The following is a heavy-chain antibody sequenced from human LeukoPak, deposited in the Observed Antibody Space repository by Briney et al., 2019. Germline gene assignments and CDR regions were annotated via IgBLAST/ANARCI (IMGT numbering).Heavy chain of an antibody. V-gene: IGHV4-59*01. CDR3: AGARILTGSPYYYYYYGMDV. CDR2: IYYSGST. Sequence: SETLSLTCTVSGGSISSYYWSWIRQPPGKGLEWIGYIYYSGSTNYNPSLKSRVTISVDTSKNQFSLKLSSVTAADTAVYYCAGARILTGSPYYYYYYGMDVWGQGTTVTDSS. D-gene: IGHD3-9*01. J-gene: IGHJ6*02. CDR1: GGSISSYY.